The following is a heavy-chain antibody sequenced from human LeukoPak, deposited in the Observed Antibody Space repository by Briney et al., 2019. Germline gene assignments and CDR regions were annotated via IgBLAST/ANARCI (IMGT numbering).Heavy chain of an antibody. Sequence: GGSLRLSCAASGFTFSSYAMSWVRQAPWERLQWVSGISDSGGNTYYADSVRGRFTISRDNSKNTLFLQMNSLKAQGTAVYYCARHRSSLLIDYWGQGTLVTVSS. D-gene: IGHD6-6*01. CDR3: ARHRSSLLIDY. CDR2: ISDSGGNT. CDR1: GFTFSSYA. V-gene: IGHV3-23*01. J-gene: IGHJ4*02.